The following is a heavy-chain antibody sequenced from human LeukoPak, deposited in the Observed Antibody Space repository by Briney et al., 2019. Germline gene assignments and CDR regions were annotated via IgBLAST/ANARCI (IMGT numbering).Heavy chain of an antibody. J-gene: IGHJ4*02. D-gene: IGHD5-24*01. CDR1: RYSISSDYY. CDR3: ATREMATKYYFDY. V-gene: IGHV4-38-2*02. Sequence: SETLSLTCTVSRYSISSDYYWGWIRQPPGKGLEWIASMYQTGSTYYNPSLKSRVTISVDTSKNQFSLKLNSVTVADTAVYYCATREMATKYYFDYWGQGTLVTVSS. CDR2: MYQTGST.